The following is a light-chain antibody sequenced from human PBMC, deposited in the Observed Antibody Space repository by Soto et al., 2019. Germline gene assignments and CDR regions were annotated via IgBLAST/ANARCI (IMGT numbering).Light chain of an antibody. V-gene: IGKV3-11*01. CDR2: DAS. Sequence: EIVLTESPTTRSLSPGGRATLRCGASQSVNSYLAWYQQKPGLPPRILIYDASSRATGIPARFSGSGYGTDFNLTISSLETEDFAVYYCQHRSIWPVSFGQGTRLETK. J-gene: IGKJ5*01. CDR1: QSVNSY. CDR3: QHRSIWPVS.